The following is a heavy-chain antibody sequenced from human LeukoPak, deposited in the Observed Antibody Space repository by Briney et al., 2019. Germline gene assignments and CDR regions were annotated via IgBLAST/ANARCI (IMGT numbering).Heavy chain of an antibody. CDR3: ARLGGETTRFDS. Sequence: GGALRLSCAASGFIFSNYWMSWVGQAQGKGVEGVANIKQDGREKYYGDSVKGRFTISRDNAKNSLYLQMNSLRAGDTALYYCARLGGETTRFDSWGQGTLVTVSS. CDR1: GFIFSNYW. D-gene: IGHD3-16*01. CDR2: IKQDGREK. J-gene: IGHJ4*02. V-gene: IGHV3-7*01.